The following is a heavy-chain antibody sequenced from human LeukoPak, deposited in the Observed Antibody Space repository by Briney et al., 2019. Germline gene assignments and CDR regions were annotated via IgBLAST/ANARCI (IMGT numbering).Heavy chain of an antibody. CDR1: GFTFSSYG. CDR2: IWYDGSNK. D-gene: IGHD6-19*01. V-gene: IGHV3-33*01. CDR3: ARDLWGSSGWYDY. J-gene: IGHJ4*02. Sequence: GGSLRLSCAASGFTFSSYGMHWVRQAPGKGLEWVAVIWYDGSNKYYADSVKGRFTISRDNSKNTLYLQMNSLRAEDTAVYYCARDLWGSSGWYDYWGQGTLVTVSS.